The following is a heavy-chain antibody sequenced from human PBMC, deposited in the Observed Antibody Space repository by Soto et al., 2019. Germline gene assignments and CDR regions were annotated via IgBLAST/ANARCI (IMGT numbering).Heavy chain of an antibody. CDR1: GFTFSSYA. J-gene: IGHJ5*02. D-gene: IGHD3-10*01. CDR3: KWFGGSREGSRWFDP. CDR2: ISGSGGST. V-gene: IGHV3-23*01. Sequence: GGSLRLSCAASGFTFSSYAMSWVRQAPGKGLEWVSAISGSGGSTYYADSVKGRFTISRDNSKNTLYLQMNSLRAEDTAVYYCKWFGGSREGSRWFDPWGQGTLVTVSS.